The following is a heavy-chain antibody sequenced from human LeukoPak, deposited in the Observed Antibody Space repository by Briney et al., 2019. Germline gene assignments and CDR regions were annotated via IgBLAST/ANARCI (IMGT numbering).Heavy chain of an antibody. D-gene: IGHD5-12*01. CDR1: GFTSGDYA. CDR3: TRLRLPGGY. V-gene: IGHV3-49*04. CDR2: IRSKAYGGTT. J-gene: IGHJ4*02. Sequence: GGSLRLSCTASGFTSGDYAMSWVRQGPGKGLEWVGFIRSKAYGGTTEYAASVKGRFTISRDDSKSIAYLQMNSLKTEDTAVYYCTRLRLPGGYWGQGTLVTVSS.